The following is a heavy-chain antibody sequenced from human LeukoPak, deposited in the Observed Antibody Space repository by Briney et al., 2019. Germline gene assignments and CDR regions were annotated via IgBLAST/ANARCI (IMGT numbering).Heavy chain of an antibody. CDR1: GYTFTGYY. D-gene: IGHD3-3*01. V-gene: IGHV1-2*02. J-gene: IGHJ3*02. CDR2: INPNSGGT. Sequence: ASVKVSCKASGYTFTGYYMHWVRQAPGQGLEWMGWINPNSGGTNYAQKFQGRVTMTRDTSISTAYMELSRLRSDDTAVYYCARDAVLRFLEYAFDIWGQGTMVTVSS. CDR3: ARDAVLRFLEYAFDI.